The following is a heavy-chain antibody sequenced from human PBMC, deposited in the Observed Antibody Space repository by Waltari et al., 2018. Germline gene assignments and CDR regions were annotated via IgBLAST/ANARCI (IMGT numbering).Heavy chain of an antibody. V-gene: IGHV4-38-2*01. D-gene: IGHD6-19*01. J-gene: IGHJ4*02. Sequence: QVQLQESGPGLVKPSETLSLTCAVSGYSISSGYYWGWIRQPPGKGLEWIGSIYHSGSTYNNPSLKSRVTISVDTSKNQCSLKLSSVTAADTAVYYCARHWSQWLGYLDYWGQGTLVTVSS. CDR1: GYSISSGYY. CDR2: IYHSGST. CDR3: ARHWSQWLGYLDY.